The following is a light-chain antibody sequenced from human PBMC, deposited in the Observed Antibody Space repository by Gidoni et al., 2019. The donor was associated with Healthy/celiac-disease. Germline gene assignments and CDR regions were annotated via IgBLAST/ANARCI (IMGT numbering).Light chain of an antibody. CDR2: AAS. J-gene: IGKJ3*01. Sequence: DIQRTQSPSSLCASVGDRVTITCRASQVVREYLAWFQQKPGKAPEPLIYAASSLQTGVSSKFSGSGSGTDFTLTISSLQPADFATYYCQQYNSFSHTFXPXTKVEIK. V-gene: IGKV1-16*02. CDR1: QVVREY. CDR3: QQYNSFSHT.